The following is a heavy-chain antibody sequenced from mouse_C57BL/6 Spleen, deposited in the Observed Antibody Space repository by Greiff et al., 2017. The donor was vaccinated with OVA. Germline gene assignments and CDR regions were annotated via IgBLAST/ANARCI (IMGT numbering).Heavy chain of an antibody. CDR1: GFTFSDYG. V-gene: IGHV5-17*01. J-gene: IGHJ1*03. CDR2: ISSGSSTI. D-gene: IGHD2-4*01. Sequence: EVKLVESGGGLVKPGGSLKLSCAASGFTFSDYGMHWVRQAPEKGLEWVAYISSGSSTIYYADTVKGRFTISRDNAKNTLFLQMTSLRSEDTAMYYCARDDCGHWWDFDGWGTGTTVTVAS. CDR3: ARDDCGHWWDFDG.